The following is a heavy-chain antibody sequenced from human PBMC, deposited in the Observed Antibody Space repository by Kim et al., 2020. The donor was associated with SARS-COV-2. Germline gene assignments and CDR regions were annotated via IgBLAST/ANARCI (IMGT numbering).Heavy chain of an antibody. CDR3: ARLGDQYSGWYLGTFDY. D-gene: IGHD6-19*01. CDR2: IYYSGST. Sequence: SETLSLTCTVSGGSISSSSYYWGWIRQPPGKGLEWIGNIYYSGSTYYNPSLKSRVTISVDTSKNQFSLKLSSVTAADTAVYYCARLGDQYSGWYLGTFDYWGQGTLVTVSS. CDR1: GGSISSSSYY. J-gene: IGHJ4*02. V-gene: IGHV4-39*01.